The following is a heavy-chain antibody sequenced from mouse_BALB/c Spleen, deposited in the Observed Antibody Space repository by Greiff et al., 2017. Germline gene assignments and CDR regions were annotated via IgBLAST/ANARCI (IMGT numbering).Heavy chain of an antibody. V-gene: IGHV1-63*02. CDR1: GYTFTNYW. CDR2: IYPGGGYT. D-gene: IGHD3-2*01. CDR3: ARGGTARAAFAY. J-gene: IGHJ3*01. Sequence: QVQLQQSGAELVRPGTSVKISCKASGYTFTNYWLGWVKQRPGHGLEWIGDIYPGGGYTNYNEKFKGKATLTADTSSSTAYMQLSSLTSEDSAVYFCARGGTARAAFAYWGQGTLVTVSA.